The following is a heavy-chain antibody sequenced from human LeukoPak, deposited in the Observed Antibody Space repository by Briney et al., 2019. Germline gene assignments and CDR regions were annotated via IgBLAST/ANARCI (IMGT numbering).Heavy chain of an antibody. D-gene: IGHD3-10*01. V-gene: IGHV3-9*03. J-gene: IGHJ3*02. Sequence: GGSLRLSCAASGFTFDDYAMHWVRQAPGKGLEWVSGISWNSGSIGYADSVKGRFTISRDNAKNSLYLQMNSLRAEDMALYYCAKDRGTVRPSAFDIWGQGTMVTVSS. CDR1: GFTFDDYA. CDR2: ISWNSGSI. CDR3: AKDRGTVRPSAFDI.